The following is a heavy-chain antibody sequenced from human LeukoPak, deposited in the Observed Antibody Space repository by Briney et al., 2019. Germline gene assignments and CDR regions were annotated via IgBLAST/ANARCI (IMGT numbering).Heavy chain of an antibody. V-gene: IGHV3-48*01. Sequence: GGSLRLSCAASEFTFSSYSMNWVRQAPGKGLEWVSYITNSGNSKIYADSVKGRFTISRDNTKNSLYLQRSGIRAEDTAVYYCARTRSIGYLTFDYWGQGILVTVTS. J-gene: IGHJ4*02. CDR1: EFTFSSYS. D-gene: IGHD3-22*01. CDR3: ARTRSIGYLTFDY. CDR2: ITNSGNSK.